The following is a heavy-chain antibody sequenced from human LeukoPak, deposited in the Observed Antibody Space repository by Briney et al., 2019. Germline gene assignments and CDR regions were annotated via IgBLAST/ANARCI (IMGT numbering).Heavy chain of an antibody. CDR2: TYYSGST. D-gene: IGHD2-15*01. V-gene: IGHV4-59*08. J-gene: IGHJ4*02. Sequence: SETLSLTCTVSGGSISSYYWSWIRHPPGKGLEWIGYTYYSGSTNYNPSLKSRVTISVDTSKNQFSLKLSSVTAADTAVYYCARQTRYCSGGSCYGGPIDYWGQGTLVTVSS. CDR1: GGSISSYY. CDR3: ARQTRYCSGGSCYGGPIDY.